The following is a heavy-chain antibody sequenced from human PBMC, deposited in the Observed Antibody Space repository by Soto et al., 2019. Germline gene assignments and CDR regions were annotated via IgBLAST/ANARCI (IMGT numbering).Heavy chain of an antibody. CDR3: AKDFTFGAAGTIDYYYGMDV. V-gene: IGHV3-30*18. D-gene: IGHD6-13*01. J-gene: IGHJ6*02. Sequence: QVQLVESGGGVVQPGRSLRLSCAASGFTFSSYGMHWVRQAPGKGLEWVAVISYDGSNKYYADSVKGRFTISRDNSKNTLYLQMNSLRAEDTAVYYCAKDFTFGAAGTIDYYYGMDVWGQGTTVTVSS. CDR1: GFTFSSYG. CDR2: ISYDGSNK.